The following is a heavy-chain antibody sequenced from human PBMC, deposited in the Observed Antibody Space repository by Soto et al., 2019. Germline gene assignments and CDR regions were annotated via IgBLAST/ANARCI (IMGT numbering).Heavy chain of an antibody. CDR1: GYSFTSYW. J-gene: IGHJ6*02. CDR2: IYPGDPDI. Sequence: PGESLKISCKGSGYSFTSYWIAWVRQMPGKGLEWMGIIYPGDPDIRYGPSFQGQVTISVDKSISTAYLQWSSLKTEDTAVYYCTTDVGRFGAYYGMDVWGQGTTVTVSS. CDR3: TTDVGRFGAYYGMDV. D-gene: IGHD3-10*01. V-gene: IGHV5-51*01.